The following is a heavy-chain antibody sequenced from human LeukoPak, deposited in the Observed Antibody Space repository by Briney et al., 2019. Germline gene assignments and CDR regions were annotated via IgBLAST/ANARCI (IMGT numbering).Heavy chain of an antibody. Sequence: GGSLRLSCAASGFTFSSYAMSWVRQAPGKGLEWVSAISGSGGSTYYADSVKGRFTISRGNSKNTLYLQMNSLRAEDTAVYYCAKGSPWEGPNVGYCSGGSCYSTRYYYGMDVWGQGTTVTVSS. V-gene: IGHV3-23*01. CDR2: ISGSGGST. D-gene: IGHD2-15*01. CDR1: GFTFSSYA. J-gene: IGHJ6*02. CDR3: AKGSPWEGPNVGYCSGGSCYSTRYYYGMDV.